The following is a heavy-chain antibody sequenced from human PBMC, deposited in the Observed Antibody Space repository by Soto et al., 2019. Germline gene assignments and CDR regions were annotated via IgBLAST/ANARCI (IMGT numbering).Heavy chain of an antibody. V-gene: IGHV3-48*01. CDR1: GFIFSNYS. Sequence: GGSLRLSCAASGFIFSNYSMNWVRQAPGKGLEWVSYISSSSSLIYYADSVKGRFTISRDNAKNSLYLQMNSLRAEDTAVYYCARDYHYFDSGSYFNPGHFDYWGQGTLVTVSS. CDR3: ARDYHYFDSGSYFNPGHFDY. CDR2: ISSSSSLI. J-gene: IGHJ4*02. D-gene: IGHD3-10*01.